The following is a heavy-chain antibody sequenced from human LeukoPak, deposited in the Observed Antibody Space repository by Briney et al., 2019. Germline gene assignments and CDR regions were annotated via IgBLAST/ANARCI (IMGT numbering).Heavy chain of an antibody. D-gene: IGHD5-18*01. CDR2: ISTSGST. Sequence: PSETLSLTCAVSVASISNYYGSWIRQAPGKGLEWIGYISTSGSTNYNPSLKSRVSISLDTSNNRFSLNLNFVTAADTAVYFCASPRTSYRYTFDYWGPGALVTVSS. V-gene: IGHV4-4*09. CDR1: VASISNYY. J-gene: IGHJ4*02. CDR3: ASPRTSYRYTFDY.